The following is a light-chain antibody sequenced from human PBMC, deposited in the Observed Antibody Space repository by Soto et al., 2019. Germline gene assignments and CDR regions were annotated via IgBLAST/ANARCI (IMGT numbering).Light chain of an antibody. V-gene: IGKV3-15*01. J-gene: IGKJ1*01. CDR3: QQYNNWPPWT. CDR2: GTS. Sequence: EIVMTQSPATLSVSPGERATLSCRTSQIVSSNLAWYQQKPGQAPRLLIYGTSTRATGIPARFSGSGSGTEFTLTINSLQSEDFAVYYCQQYNNWPPWTFGQGTKVEIK. CDR1: QIVSSN.